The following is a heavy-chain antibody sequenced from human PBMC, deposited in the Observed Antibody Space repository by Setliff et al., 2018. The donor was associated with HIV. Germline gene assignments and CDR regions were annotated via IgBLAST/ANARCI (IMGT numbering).Heavy chain of an antibody. V-gene: IGHV1-3*01. CDR2: INVGNGDT. J-gene: IGHJ4*02. CDR3: ARSRSGWSSPFDY. D-gene: IGHD6-19*01. Sequence: GASVKVSCKASGYTFTSFAMHWVRQAPGQRLEWMGWINVGNGDTKFSQKFQGRVTMTRDTSISTAYMELSRLRSDDTAVYYCARSRSGWSSPFDYWGQGTLVTVSS. CDR1: GYTFTSFA.